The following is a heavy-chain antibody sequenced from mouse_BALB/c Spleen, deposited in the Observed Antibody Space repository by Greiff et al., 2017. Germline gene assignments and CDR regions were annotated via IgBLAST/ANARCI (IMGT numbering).Heavy chain of an antibody. CDR3: AREGSFRWFAY. V-gene: IGHV7-3*02. J-gene: IGHJ3*01. CDR1: GFTFTDYY. CDR2: IRNKANGYTT. Sequence: EVMLVESGGGLVQPGGSLRLSCATSGFTFTDYYMSWVRQPPGKALEWLGFIRNKANGYTTEYSASVKGRFTISRDNSQSILYLQMNTLRAEDSATYYCAREGSFRWFAYWGQGTLVTVSA.